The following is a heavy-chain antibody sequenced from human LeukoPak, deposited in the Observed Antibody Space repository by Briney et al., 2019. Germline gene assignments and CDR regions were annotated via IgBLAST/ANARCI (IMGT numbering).Heavy chain of an antibody. CDR3: ARDLGGYDILTGYLGNWFDP. J-gene: IGHJ5*02. D-gene: IGHD3-9*01. CDR2: ISAYNGNT. CDR1: GYTFTSYG. V-gene: IGHV1-18*04. Sequence: GASVKVSWKASGYTFTSYGISWVRQAPGQGLEWMVWISAYNGNTNYAQKLQGRVTMTTDTSTSTAYMELRSLRSDDTAVYYCARDLGGYDILTGYLGNWFDPWGQGTLVTVSS.